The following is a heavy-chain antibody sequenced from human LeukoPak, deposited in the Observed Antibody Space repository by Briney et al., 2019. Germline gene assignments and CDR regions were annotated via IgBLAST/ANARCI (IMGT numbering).Heavy chain of an antibody. CDR1: GFTFSSYR. Sequence: PGGSLRLSCAASGFTFSSYRMSWVRQAPGKGLEWVANIKQDGSEKYYVDSVKGRFTISRDNAKNSLYLQMNSLRAEDTAVYYCAREVSPAAIDAFDIWGQGTMVTVSS. CDR2: IKQDGSEK. V-gene: IGHV3-7*01. CDR3: AREVSPAAIDAFDI. J-gene: IGHJ3*02. D-gene: IGHD2-2*02.